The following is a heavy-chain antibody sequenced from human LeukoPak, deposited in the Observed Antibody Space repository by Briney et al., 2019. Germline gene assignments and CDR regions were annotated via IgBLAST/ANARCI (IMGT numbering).Heavy chain of an antibody. J-gene: IGHJ4*02. Sequence: NASQTLSLTCAVSGGSISSGGYSWSWIRQPPGKGLEWIGYIYHSGSTYYNPSLKSRVTISVDRSKNQFSLKLNSVTAADTAVYYCARALNTYYYDSSGYYYAPYYFDYWGQGTLVTVSS. CDR2: IYHSGST. V-gene: IGHV4-30-2*01. D-gene: IGHD3-22*01. CDR3: ARALNTYYYDSSGYYYAPYYFDY. CDR1: GGSISSGGYS.